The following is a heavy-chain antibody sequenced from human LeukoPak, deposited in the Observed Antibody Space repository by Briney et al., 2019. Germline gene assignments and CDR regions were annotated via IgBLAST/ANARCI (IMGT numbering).Heavy chain of an antibody. J-gene: IGHJ5*02. V-gene: IGHV4-4*07. CDR2: IYTSGST. CDR3: AKESDFWANWFDP. Sequence: SETLSLTCTVSGCSISSYYWTWIRQPAGRGLEWIGRIYTSGSTNYNASLKSRVTMSVDKSKNQFSLRLTSVIGADTAVYYCAKESDFWANWFDPWGQGTLVTVSS. D-gene: IGHD3-3*01. CDR1: GCSISSYY.